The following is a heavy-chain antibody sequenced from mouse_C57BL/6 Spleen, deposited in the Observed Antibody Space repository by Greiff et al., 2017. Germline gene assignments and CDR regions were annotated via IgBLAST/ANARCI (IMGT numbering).Heavy chain of an antibody. CDR3: AIWDFDY. J-gene: IGHJ2*01. CDR2: INPSRGYT. CDR1: GYTFTSYW. Sequence: FQLQQSGAELAQPGASVKLSCTASGYTFTSYWMHWVKQRPGQGLEWIGYINPSRGYTKYNQKFKDKATLTADKSSSTAYMQLSNQTDEDAAVYYCAIWDFDYWGQGTTLTVSS. V-gene: IGHV1-7*01. D-gene: IGHD1-1*02.